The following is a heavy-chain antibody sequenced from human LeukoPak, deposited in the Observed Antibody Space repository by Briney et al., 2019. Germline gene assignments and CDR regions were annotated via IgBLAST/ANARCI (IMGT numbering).Heavy chain of an antibody. V-gene: IGHV1-18*01. D-gene: IGHD3-22*01. CDR3: ARGQTYYYDSSGSPGGGPYNWFDP. Sequence: ASVKVSCKASGYTFTNYDFNWVRQAPGQGLEWMGWISGYNGNTNYAQKLQGRVTMTTDTSTSTAYMELRSLRSDDTAVYYCARGQTYYYDSSGSPGGGPYNWFDPWGQGTLVTVSS. J-gene: IGHJ5*02. CDR2: ISGYNGNT. CDR1: GYTFTNYD.